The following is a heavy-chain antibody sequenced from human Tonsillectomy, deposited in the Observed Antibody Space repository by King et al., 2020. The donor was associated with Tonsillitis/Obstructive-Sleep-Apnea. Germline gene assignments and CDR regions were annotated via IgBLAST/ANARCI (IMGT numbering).Heavy chain of an antibody. V-gene: IGHV1-18*01. CDR3: ARDSMSHYYDSSGYYTFNY. CDR2: ISAYNGHT. Sequence: VQLVQSGAEVKKSGASVKVSCKASGYTFPNYGISWVRQAPGQGLEWMGWISAYNGHTNYAQKLQGRLTMTTDTSTSTAYRELRSLRSDDTAVYYCARDSMSHYYDSSGYYTFNYWGQGTLVTVSS. J-gene: IGHJ4*02. CDR1: GYTFPNYG. D-gene: IGHD3-22*01.